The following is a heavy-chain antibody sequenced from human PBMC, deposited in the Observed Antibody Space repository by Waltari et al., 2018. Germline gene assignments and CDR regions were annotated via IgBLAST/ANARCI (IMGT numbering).Heavy chain of an antibody. CDR1: GGSISSGSYY. CDR3: AKRTGFPYYFDY. V-gene: IGHV4-61*09. CDR2: IYTSGST. D-gene: IGHD3-10*01. J-gene: IGHJ4*02. Sequence: QVQLQESGPGLVKPSQTLSLTCTVSGGSISSGSYYWSWIRQPAGKGLEWIGYIYTSGSTNYNPSLKSRVTISVDTSKNQFSLKLSSVTAADTAVYYCAKRTGFPYYFDYWGQGTLVTVSS.